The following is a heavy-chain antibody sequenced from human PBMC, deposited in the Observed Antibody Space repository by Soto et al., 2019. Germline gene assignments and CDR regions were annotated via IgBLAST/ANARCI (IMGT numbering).Heavy chain of an antibody. Sequence: SETLSLTCAVYGVSFSGYYWSWIRQPPGKGLEWIGEINHSGSTNYNPSLKSRVTISVDTSKNQFSLKLSFVTAADTAVYYCASGAIAAAGTSRAFDIWGQGTMVTVSS. D-gene: IGHD6-13*01. V-gene: IGHV4-34*01. J-gene: IGHJ3*02. CDR1: GVSFSGYY. CDR2: INHSGST. CDR3: ASGAIAAAGTSRAFDI.